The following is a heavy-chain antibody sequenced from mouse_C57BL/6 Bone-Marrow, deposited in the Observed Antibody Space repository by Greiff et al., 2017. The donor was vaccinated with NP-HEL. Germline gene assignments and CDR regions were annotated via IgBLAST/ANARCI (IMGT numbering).Heavy chain of an antibody. Sequence: QVHVKQSGPELVKPGASVKLSCKASGYTFTSYDINWVKQRPGQGLEWIGWIYPRDGSTKYNEKFKGKATLTVDTSSSTAYMELHSLTSEDSAVYFCARRSYYGSSYEFAYWGQGTLVTVSA. CDR2: IYPRDGST. D-gene: IGHD1-1*01. CDR3: ARRSYYGSSYEFAY. CDR1: GYTFTSYD. J-gene: IGHJ3*01. V-gene: IGHV1-85*01.